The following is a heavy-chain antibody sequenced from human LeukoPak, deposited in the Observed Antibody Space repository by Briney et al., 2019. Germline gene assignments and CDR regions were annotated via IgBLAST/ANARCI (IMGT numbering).Heavy chain of an antibody. CDR3: ATASQGSTLDY. Sequence: ASVKVSCKVYGYSLSDCPMHWVRQAPGKGLEWMGGFDPDYGETFYAQKFQGRVTMTEDTSTDTAYVELNSLTSEDTAVYYCATASQGSTLDYWGQGTLVTVCS. CDR2: FDPDYGET. J-gene: IGHJ4*02. V-gene: IGHV1-24*01. D-gene: IGHD2/OR15-2a*01. CDR1: GYSLSDCP.